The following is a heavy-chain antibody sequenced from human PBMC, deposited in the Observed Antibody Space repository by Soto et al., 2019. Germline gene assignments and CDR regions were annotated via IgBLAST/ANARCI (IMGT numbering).Heavy chain of an antibody. V-gene: IGHV4-39*01. CDR3: ASPKVVAGWYFYI. D-gene: IGHD2-15*01. Sequence: QLQLQESGPGLVKPSETLSLTCTVSGGSISSSSYYWGWIRQPPVKGLERIGSTYYRGSTYYNPSLKRRVTLSVDTSKNQFSLKLSSVTAAYMAVYYCASPKVVAGWYFYIWGRGTLANVSS. CDR2: TYYRGST. CDR1: GGSISSSSYY. J-gene: IGHJ2*01.